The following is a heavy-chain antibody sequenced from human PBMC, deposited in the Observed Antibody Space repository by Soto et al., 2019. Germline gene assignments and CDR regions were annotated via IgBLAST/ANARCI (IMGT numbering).Heavy chain of an antibody. CDR2: ISGSGNYT. V-gene: IGHV3-21*01. D-gene: IGHD4-4*01. CDR3: AREGINNYNEYYFDS. CDR1: GFTFSSYS. Sequence: RLSCAASGFTFSSYSMNWVRQAPGKGLEWVSSISGSGNYTHYADFLRGRFTISRDNAKTSLYLQMNSLRAEDTAVYYCAREGINNYNEYYFDSWGHGAVVSPSS. J-gene: IGHJ4*01.